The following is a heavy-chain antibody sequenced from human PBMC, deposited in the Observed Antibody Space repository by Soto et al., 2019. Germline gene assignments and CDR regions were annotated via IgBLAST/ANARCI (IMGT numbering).Heavy chain of an antibody. CDR1: GYIFTDYY. V-gene: IGHV1-3*01. CDR2: INANNGNT. J-gene: IGHJ4*02. CDR3: AKDRPRRTSGYFFDY. Sequence: GASVKVSCKASGYIFTDYYMHWVRQAPGQRLEWMGWINANNGNTKYSQKFQGRVTITRDTSASTAYMELNSLRAEDTALYYCAKDRPRRTSGYFFDYWGQGTPVTVSS. D-gene: IGHD1-1*01.